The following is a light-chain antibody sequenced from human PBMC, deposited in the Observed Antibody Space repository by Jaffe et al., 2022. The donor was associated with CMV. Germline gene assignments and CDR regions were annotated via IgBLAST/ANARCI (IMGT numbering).Light chain of an antibody. V-gene: IGLV2-14*03. CDR2: DVS. Sequence: QSALTQPASMSGSPGQSITISCTGTSSDVGGFNYVSWYHQHPGKAPKLIIYDVSNRPSGVSNRFSGSKSGNTASLTISGLQAEDAADYYCSSYTTYTPGVIFGGGTKLTVL. CDR1: SSDVGGFNY. CDR3: SSYTTYTPGVI. J-gene: IGLJ2*01.